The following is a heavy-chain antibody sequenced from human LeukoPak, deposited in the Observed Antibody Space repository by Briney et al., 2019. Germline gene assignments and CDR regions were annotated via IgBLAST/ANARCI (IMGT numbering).Heavy chain of an antibody. CDR3: AKGSKEVLFTRDHCMDV. D-gene: IGHD3-3*01. Sequence: GGSLRLSCTASGFTFSSYGMHWVRQAPGKGLEWVAFIRYDGSNKYYADSVKGRFTISRDNSKNTLYLQMNSLRAEDTAVYYCAKGSKEVLFTRDHCMDVWGKGTTVTISS. V-gene: IGHV3-30*02. CDR2: IRYDGSNK. CDR1: GFTFSSYG. J-gene: IGHJ6*03.